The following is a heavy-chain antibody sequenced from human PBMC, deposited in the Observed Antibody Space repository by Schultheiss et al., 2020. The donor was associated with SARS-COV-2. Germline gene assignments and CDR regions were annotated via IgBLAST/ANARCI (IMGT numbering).Heavy chain of an antibody. J-gene: IGHJ4*02. CDR1: GFSFTNHW. Sequence: GGSLRLSCAASGFSFTNHWMTWVRQVPGKGLEWVANIRQDGIEKYHVDSVKGRFTVSRDNANNSLSLQMNSLRAEDTAVYYCAVYGSGTEIKIDYWGQGTLVTVSS. V-gene: IGHV3-7*03. CDR2: IRQDGIEK. CDR3: AVYGSGTEIKIDY. D-gene: IGHD3-10*01.